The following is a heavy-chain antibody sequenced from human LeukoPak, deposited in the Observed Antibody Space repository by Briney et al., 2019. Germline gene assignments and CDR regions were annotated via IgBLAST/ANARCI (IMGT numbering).Heavy chain of an antibody. CDR2: INSDGSST. D-gene: IGHD6-6*01. CDR3: ARMWQLVRRGPFDY. Sequence: GGSLRLSCAASGFTFSSYWMHWVRQAPGKGLVWVSRINSDGSSTSYADSVKGRFTISRDNSKNTLYLQMNSLRAEDTAVYYCARMWQLVRRGPFDYWGQGTLVTVSS. CDR1: GFTFSSYW. V-gene: IGHV3-74*01. J-gene: IGHJ4*02.